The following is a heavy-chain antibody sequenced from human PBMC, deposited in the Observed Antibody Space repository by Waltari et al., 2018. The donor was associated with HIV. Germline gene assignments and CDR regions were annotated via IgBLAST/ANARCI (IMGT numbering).Heavy chain of an antibody. CDR1: GGSISSSSYY. D-gene: IGHD3-3*01. J-gene: IGHJ5*02. Sequence: QLHLQESGPGLVKPSETLSLTCTVSGGSISSSSYYWGWIRQPPGRGLEWVGSIFHSGSSYDNPSLKSRVTLSVDTSKNQFSLKLSSVTAADTAVYYCARQTSDFWSGYYTGGWFDPWGQGTLVTVSS. CDR3: ARQTSDFWSGYYTGGWFDP. V-gene: IGHV4-39*01. CDR2: IFHSGSS.